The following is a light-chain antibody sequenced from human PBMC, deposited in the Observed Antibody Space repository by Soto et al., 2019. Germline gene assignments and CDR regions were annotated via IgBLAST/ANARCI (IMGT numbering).Light chain of an antibody. CDR3: SSYTTSNTRQIV. CDR2: DVS. CDR1: SSDVGGYNY. V-gene: IGLV2-14*03. Sequence: QSVLTQPASVSGSPGQSITISCTGTSSDVGGYNYVSWYQHHPGKAPKLMIYDVSNRPSGVSKLFSGSKSGNTASLTISGLQPEDEADYYCSSYTTSNTRQIVFGTGTKVTVL. J-gene: IGLJ1*01.